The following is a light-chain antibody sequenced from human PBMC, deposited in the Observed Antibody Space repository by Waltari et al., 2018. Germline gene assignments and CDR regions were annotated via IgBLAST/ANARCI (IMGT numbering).Light chain of an antibody. CDR3: LQDYTYPYT. CDR2: DAS. J-gene: IGKJ2*01. V-gene: IGKV1-6*01. Sequence: AIQMTQSPSSLSASAGDRVTITCRASQGIRSDLDWYQQKPGKAPKLLIYDASSLQSGVPSRFSGSGSGTDFTLTISSLQPEDFATYYCLQDYTYPYTFGQGTKLEIK. CDR1: QGIRSD.